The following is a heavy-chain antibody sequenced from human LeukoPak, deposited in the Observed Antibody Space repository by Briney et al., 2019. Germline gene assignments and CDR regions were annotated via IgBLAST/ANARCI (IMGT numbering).Heavy chain of an antibody. CDR3: ARHRRYFDWFYNNFDY. D-gene: IGHD3-9*01. J-gene: IGHJ4*02. CDR2: INHSGST. CDR1: GGSFTGYF. Sequence: CAVHGGSFTGYFWTWIRQPPGKGLEWIGEINHSGSTNYNPSLKSRVTISVDTSKNQFSLKLSSVTAADTAVYYCARHRRYFDWFYNNFDYWGQGTLVTVSS. V-gene: IGHV4-34*01.